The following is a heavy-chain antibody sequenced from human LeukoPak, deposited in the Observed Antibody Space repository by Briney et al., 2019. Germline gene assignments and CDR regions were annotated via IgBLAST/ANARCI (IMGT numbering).Heavy chain of an antibody. Sequence: GRSLRLSCAASGFTFSSYGMHWVRQAPGKGLEWVAVIWYDGSNKYYADSVKGRFTISRDNSKNTLYLQMNSLRAEDTAVYYCAKGIAVAGDFDYWGQGTLVTVSS. CDR1: GFTFSSYG. J-gene: IGHJ4*02. D-gene: IGHD6-19*01. CDR2: IWYDGSNK. CDR3: AKGIAVAGDFDY. V-gene: IGHV3-33*06.